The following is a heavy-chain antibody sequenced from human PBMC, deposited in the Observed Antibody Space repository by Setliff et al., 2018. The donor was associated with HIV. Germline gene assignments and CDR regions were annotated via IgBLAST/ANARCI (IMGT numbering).Heavy chain of an antibody. CDR1: GYTLTEVS. J-gene: IGHJ5*02. V-gene: IGHV1-24*01. CDR2: FDPQDGKT. D-gene: IGHD3-22*01. CDR3: ARSLPYDSIPLDP. Sequence: ASVKVSCKISGYTLTEVSMHWVRQAPGKGLEWMGYFDPQDGKTIYAQKFQGRVTITADTSTDTAYMELSRLRSEDTAVYYCARSLPYDSIPLDPWGQGTLVTVSS.